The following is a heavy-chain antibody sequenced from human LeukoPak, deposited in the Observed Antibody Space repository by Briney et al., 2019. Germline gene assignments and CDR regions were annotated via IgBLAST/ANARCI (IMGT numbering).Heavy chain of an antibody. CDR1: GYTFTGYY. V-gene: IGHV1-2*02. Sequence: ASVKVSCEASGYTFTGYYMHWVRQAPGQGLEWMGWINPNSGGTNYAQKFQGRVTMTRDTSISTAYMELSRLRSDDTAVYYCARGYDSSGYYYNFDYWGQGTLVTVSS. J-gene: IGHJ4*02. D-gene: IGHD3-22*01. CDR3: ARGYDSSGYYYNFDY. CDR2: INPNSGGT.